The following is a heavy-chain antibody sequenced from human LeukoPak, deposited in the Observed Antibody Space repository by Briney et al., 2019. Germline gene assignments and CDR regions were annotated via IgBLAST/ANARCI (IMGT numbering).Heavy chain of an antibody. V-gene: IGHV3-23*01. Sequence: PGGSLRLSCAASGLTFSSYAMSWVRQAPGKGLEWVSAISGSGGSTYYADSVKGRFTISRDNSKNTLYLQMNSLRAEDTAVYYCAKDRDYDILTGSFDSWGQGTLVTVSS. CDR3: AKDRDYDILTGSFDS. CDR2: ISGSGGST. J-gene: IGHJ4*02. D-gene: IGHD3-9*01. CDR1: GLTFSSYA.